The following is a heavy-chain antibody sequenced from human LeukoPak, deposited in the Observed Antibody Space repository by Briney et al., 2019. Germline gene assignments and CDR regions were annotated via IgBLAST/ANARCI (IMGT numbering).Heavy chain of an antibody. CDR2: IYYSGST. Sequence: SETLSLTCTVSGGSISSDYWSWIRQPPGERLEWIGYIYYSGSTNSNPSLKSRVTISADTSKNQFSLKLSSVTAADTAVYYCARGNYDSRGYSNAFDIWGQGAMVTVSS. V-gene: IGHV4-59*01. CDR3: ARGNYDSRGYSNAFDI. CDR1: GGSISSDY. J-gene: IGHJ3*02. D-gene: IGHD3-22*01.